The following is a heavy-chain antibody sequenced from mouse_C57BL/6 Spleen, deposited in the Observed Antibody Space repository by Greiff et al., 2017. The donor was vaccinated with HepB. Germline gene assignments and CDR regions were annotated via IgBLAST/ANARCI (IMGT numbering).Heavy chain of an antibody. D-gene: IGHD1-1*01. CDR3: SISGDGSSSFDY. V-gene: IGHV1-55*01. J-gene: IGHJ2*01. Sequence: VQLQQSGAELVKPGASVKMSCKASGYTFTSYWITWVKQRPGQGLEWIGDIYPGSGSTNYNEKFKSKATLTVDTSSSTAYMQISSLTSEDSAVYDCSISGDGSSSFDYLGQCTTLTVSS. CDR2: IYPGSGST. CDR1: GYTFTSYW.